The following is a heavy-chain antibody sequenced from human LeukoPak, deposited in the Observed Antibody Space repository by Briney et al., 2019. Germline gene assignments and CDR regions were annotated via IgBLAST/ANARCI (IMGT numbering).Heavy chain of an antibody. CDR1: GYSISSGYY. D-gene: IGHD6-13*01. CDR2: IYHSGST. V-gene: IGHV4-38-2*02. CDR3: ARSGYSSSWYHWFDP. J-gene: IGHJ5*02. Sequence: SETLSLTCTVSGYSISSGYYWGWIRQPPGKGLEWIGSIYHSGSTYYNPSLKSRVTISVDTSKNQFSLKLSSVTAADTAVYYCARSGYSSSWYHWFDPWGQGTLVTVSS.